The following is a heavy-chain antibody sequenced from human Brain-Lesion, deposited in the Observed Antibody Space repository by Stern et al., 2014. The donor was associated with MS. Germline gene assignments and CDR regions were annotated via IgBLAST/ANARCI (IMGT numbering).Heavy chain of an antibody. CDR2: IYASGNT. Sequence: VQLVQSGPGLVKPSQTLSLTCTVSGGPISSHSYYWSWIRQPAGKGLEWIGRIYASGNTNYNPSLKRGVSISVDTSKNQLSLRLSSVTASDTAVYYCARDYGDLEFDLWGQGTLVTVSS. J-gene: IGHJ4*02. D-gene: IGHD4-17*01. CDR1: GGPISSHSYY. CDR3: ARDYGDLEFDL. V-gene: IGHV4-61*02.